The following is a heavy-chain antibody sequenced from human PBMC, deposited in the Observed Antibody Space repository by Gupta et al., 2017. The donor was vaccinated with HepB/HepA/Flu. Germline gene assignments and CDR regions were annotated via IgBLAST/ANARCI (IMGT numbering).Heavy chain of an antibody. J-gene: IGHJ2*01. V-gene: IGHV3-74*01. CDR2: INRDGSKT. CDR3: AKEPAVAGSYFDT. CDR1: GFTFSTYW. Sequence: EVQLVESGVGLVQPGGSLRLSCAASGFTFSTYWMHWVRQAPGKGLVWVSSINRDGSKTTYADAVKGRFTTSRDNAKNTVYLQMKSVRGEDTAVYYYAKEPAVAGSYFDTGGRGTMVTVFS. D-gene: IGHD6-19*01.